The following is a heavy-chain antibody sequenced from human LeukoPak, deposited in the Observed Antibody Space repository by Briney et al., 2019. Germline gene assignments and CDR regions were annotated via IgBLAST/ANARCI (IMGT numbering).Heavy chain of an antibody. J-gene: IGHJ4*02. V-gene: IGHV3-23*01. D-gene: IGHD2-2*01. CDR3: AKDSCSSTSCRWYFDY. Sequence: GGSLRLSCAAAGFTFSSYWMSWVRQAPGKGLEWVSAISGSGGSTYYADSVKGRFTISRDNSKNTLYLQMNSLRAEDTAVYYCAKDSCSSTSCRWYFDYWGQGTLVTVSS. CDR2: ISGSGGST. CDR1: GFTFSSYW.